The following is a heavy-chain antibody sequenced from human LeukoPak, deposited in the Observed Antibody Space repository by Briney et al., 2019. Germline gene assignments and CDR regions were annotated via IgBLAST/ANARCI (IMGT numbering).Heavy chain of an antibody. V-gene: IGHV1-18*01. Sequence: ASVKVSCKASGYTFTSYGISWVRQAPGQGLEWMGWISAYNGNTNYAQKLQGRVTMTTDTSTSTAYMELRSLRSDDTAVYYCARDAVLAVGFYYYFGMDVWGQGTTVTVSS. CDR1: GYTFTSYG. J-gene: IGHJ6*02. CDR3: ARDAVLAVGFYYYFGMDV. D-gene: IGHD3-3*02. CDR2: ISAYNGNT.